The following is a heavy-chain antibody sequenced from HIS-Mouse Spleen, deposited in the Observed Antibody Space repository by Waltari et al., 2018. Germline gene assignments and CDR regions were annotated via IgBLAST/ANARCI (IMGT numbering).Heavy chain of an antibody. CDR3: AREIPYSSSWYDWYFDL. V-gene: IGHV4-39*07. J-gene: IGHJ2*01. CDR2: IYYSGST. CDR1: GGPISSSSYY. Sequence: QLQLQESGPGLVKPSETLSLTCTVSGGPISSSSYYGVWIREPPGQGLEWIGGIYYSGSTYYNPSLKSRVTISVDTSKNHFSLKLSSVTAADTAVYYCAREIPYSSSWYDWYFDLWGRGTLVTVSS. D-gene: IGHD6-13*01.